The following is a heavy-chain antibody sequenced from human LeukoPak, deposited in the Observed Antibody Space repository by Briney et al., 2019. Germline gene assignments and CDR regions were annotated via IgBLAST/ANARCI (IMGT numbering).Heavy chain of an antibody. Sequence: GGSLRLSCAASGFIFSNYAMNWVRQAPGKGLEWVSSISGSGGSTYYADSVKGRFTISRDNSKNTLFLQMNSLRVEDTAVYYCAKHYGSYYYGMDVWGQGTTVTVSS. CDR3: AKHYGSYYYGMDV. V-gene: IGHV3-23*01. J-gene: IGHJ6*02. CDR1: GFIFSNYA. D-gene: IGHD4-17*01. CDR2: ISGSGGST.